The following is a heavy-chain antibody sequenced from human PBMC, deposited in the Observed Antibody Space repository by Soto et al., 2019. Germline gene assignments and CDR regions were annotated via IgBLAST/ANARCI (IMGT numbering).Heavy chain of an antibody. CDR1: GFTFNSYA. Sequence: GGSLRLSCAASGFTFNSYAVSWVRQAPGKGLEWVSAISDIGGTTYYADSVKGRFTISRDNSKNTLYLQMNSLRAEDTAVYYCAREYSSAWKTVDYWGQGTRVTVSS. J-gene: IGHJ4*02. CDR2: ISDIGGTT. CDR3: AREYSSAWKTVDY. V-gene: IGHV3-23*01. D-gene: IGHD6-19*01.